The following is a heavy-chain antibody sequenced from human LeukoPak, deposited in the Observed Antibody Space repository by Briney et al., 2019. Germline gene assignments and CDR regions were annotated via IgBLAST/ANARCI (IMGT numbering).Heavy chain of an antibody. V-gene: IGHV3-30*04. Sequence: GGSLRLSCAASGFTFSSYAMHWVRQAPGKGLEWVAVISYDGSNKYYADSVKGRFTISRDNAKNSLYLQMNSLRAEDTAVYYCARVGYSYGKYFDYWGQGTLVTVSS. CDR3: ARVGYSYGKYFDY. CDR1: GFTFSSYA. D-gene: IGHD5-18*01. CDR2: ISYDGSNK. J-gene: IGHJ4*02.